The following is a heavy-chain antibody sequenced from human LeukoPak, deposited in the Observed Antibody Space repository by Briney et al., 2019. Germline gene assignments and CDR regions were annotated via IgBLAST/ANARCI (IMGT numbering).Heavy chain of an antibody. Sequence: SETLSLTCAVYGESFSGYYWSWIRQPPGKGLEWIGEINHSGSTNYNPSLKSRVTISVDTSRTQFSLKLSSVTAADTAVYYCARETYGSGSYYLDYWGQGTLVTVSS. D-gene: IGHD3-10*01. CDR3: ARETYGSGSYYLDY. V-gene: IGHV4-34*01. CDR1: GESFSGYY. J-gene: IGHJ4*02. CDR2: INHSGST.